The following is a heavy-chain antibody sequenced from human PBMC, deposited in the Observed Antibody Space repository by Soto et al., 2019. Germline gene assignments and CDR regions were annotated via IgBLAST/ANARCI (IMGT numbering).Heavy chain of an antibody. CDR3: ARAPNYYGILAGPHYYCCGRDG. Sequence: SETLSVTCTVSGGSIISYYWNWILQPPWQGLEWIGYIYYRGNTNYNPSLRSRVTISVETSKNQFSLKLRSVTAADTAVYYCARAPNYYGILAGPHYYCCGRDGWGQWTKVA. D-gene: IGHD3-9*01. CDR2: IYYRGNT. CDR1: GGSIISYY. J-gene: IGHJ6*02. V-gene: IGHV4-59*01.